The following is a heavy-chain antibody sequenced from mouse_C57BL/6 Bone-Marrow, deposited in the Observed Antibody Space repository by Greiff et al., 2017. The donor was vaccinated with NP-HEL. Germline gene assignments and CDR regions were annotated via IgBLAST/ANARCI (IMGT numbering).Heavy chain of an antibody. CDR1: EYEFPSHD. CDR3: ARQRYDGYSAWFAY. V-gene: IGHV5-2*01. Sequence: EVQGVESGGGLVQPGESLKLSCESNEYEFPSHDMSWVRKTPEQRLELVAAINSDGGSTYYPDTMERRFIISRDNTKKTLYLQMSSLRSEDTALYYCARQRYDGYSAWFAYWGQGTLVTVSA. CDR2: INSDGGST. J-gene: IGHJ3*01. D-gene: IGHD2-3*01.